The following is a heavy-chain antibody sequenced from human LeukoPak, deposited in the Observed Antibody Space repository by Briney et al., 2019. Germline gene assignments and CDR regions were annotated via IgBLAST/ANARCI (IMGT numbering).Heavy chain of an antibody. D-gene: IGHD6-13*01. CDR2: IYHSGST. J-gene: IGHJ4*02. CDR3: ARPYSSSWYYVY. V-gene: IGHV4-38-2*01. Sequence: SETLSLTCAVSGYSISSGYYWGWLRQPPGKGLEWIGSIYHSGSTYYNPSLKSRVTISVDTSKNQFSLKLSSVTAADTAVYYCARPYSSSWYYVYWGQGTLVTVSS. CDR1: GYSISSGYY.